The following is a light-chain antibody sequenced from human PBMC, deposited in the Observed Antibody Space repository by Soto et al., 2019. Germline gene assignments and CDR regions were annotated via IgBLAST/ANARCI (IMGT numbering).Light chain of an antibody. CDR3: QQYYSTPPMYT. V-gene: IGKV4-1*01. CDR2: WAS. J-gene: IGKJ2*01. CDR1: QSVLYSSNNKNY. Sequence: DIVMTQSPDSLAVSLGERATINCKSSQSVLYSSNNKNYLAWYQQKPGQPPKLLIYWASTRESGVPDRFSGSGSGPDFTLTISSLQAEDVAVYYCQQYYSTPPMYTFGQGTKLDIK.